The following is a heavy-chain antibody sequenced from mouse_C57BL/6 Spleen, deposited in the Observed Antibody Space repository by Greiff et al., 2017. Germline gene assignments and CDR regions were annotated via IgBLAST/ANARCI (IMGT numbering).Heavy chain of an antibody. CDR2: IDPSDSYT. D-gene: IGHD2-1*01. CDR3: ASGNYVDWYFDV. Sequence: VQLQQPGAELVRPGTSVKLSCKASGYTFTSYWMHWVKQRPGQGLEWIGVIDPSDSYTNYNQKFKGKATLTVDTSSSTAYMQLSSLTSEDSAVYYCASGNYVDWYFDVWGTGTTVTVSS. J-gene: IGHJ1*03. CDR1: GYTFTSYW. V-gene: IGHV1-59*01.